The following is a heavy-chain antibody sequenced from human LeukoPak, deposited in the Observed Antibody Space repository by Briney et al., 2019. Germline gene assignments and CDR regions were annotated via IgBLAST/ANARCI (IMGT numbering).Heavy chain of an antibody. J-gene: IGHJ4*02. CDR1: GFTFSSYG. CDR3: AKDRSMIVPHTFDY. V-gene: IGHV3-30*18. CDR2: ISYDGSNK. D-gene: IGHD3-22*01. Sequence: GGSLRLSCAASGFTFSSYGMHWVRQAPGKGLEWVAVISYDGSNKYYADSVKGRFTISRDNSENTLYLQMNSLRAEDTAVYYCAKDRSMIVPHTFDYWGQGTLVTVSS.